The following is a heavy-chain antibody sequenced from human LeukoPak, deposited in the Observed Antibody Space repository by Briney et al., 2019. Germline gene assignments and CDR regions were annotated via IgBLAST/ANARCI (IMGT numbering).Heavy chain of an antibody. CDR1: GFTVSNNC. CDR2: IDTGITT. V-gene: IGHV3-66*01. D-gene: IGHD3-22*01. CDR3: GRGGYDVDV. Sequence: PGGSLRLSCAPSGFTVSNNCLTWVRRAPGKGLEWVSTIDTGITTMYAASVMGRFTISRDNSKNTLYLQMNSLRAEDTAVYYCGRGGYDVDVWGQGTTVSVSS. J-gene: IGHJ6*02.